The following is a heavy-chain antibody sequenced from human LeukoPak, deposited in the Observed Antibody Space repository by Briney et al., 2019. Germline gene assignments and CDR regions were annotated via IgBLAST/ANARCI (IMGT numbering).Heavy chain of an antibody. CDR3: ARGIVVVVAAWGTNWFDP. Sequence: GASVKVSCKASGYTFTSYYMHWVRQAPGQGLEWMGIINPSGGSTSYAQKFQGRVTMTRDMSTSTVYMELSSLRSEDTAVYYCARGIVVVVAAWGTNWFDPWGQGTLVTVSS. CDR1: GYTFTSYY. D-gene: IGHD2-15*01. J-gene: IGHJ5*02. CDR2: INPSGGST. V-gene: IGHV1-46*01.